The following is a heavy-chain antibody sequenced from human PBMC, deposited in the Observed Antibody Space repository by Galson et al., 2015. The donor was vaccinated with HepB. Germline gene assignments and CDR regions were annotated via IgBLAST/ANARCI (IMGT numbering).Heavy chain of an antibody. J-gene: IGHJ2*01. CDR3: ARENPNWYFDL. CDR1: GGSVSSDSYR. CDR2: MFYSGRT. D-gene: IGHD1-14*01. Sequence: ETLSLTCTFSGGSVSSDSYRWSWVRQPPGKGLEWIGYMFYSGRTNYNPFLKSRVTISVDTSKNQFSLKLSSVTAADTAVHYCARENPNWYFDLWGRGTLVTVSS. V-gene: IGHV4-61*01.